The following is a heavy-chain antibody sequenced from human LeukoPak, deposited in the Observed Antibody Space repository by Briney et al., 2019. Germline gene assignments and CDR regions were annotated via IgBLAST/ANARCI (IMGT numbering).Heavy chain of an antibody. Sequence: PGGSLRLSCAASGFTFSSDYMSWVRQAPGKGLEWVSITYSDGHTYYSDSVKGRFTISRDNSMNTLYLQMNGLRAEDTAVYYCARNRVIFGVVITYYFDYWGQGTLVTVSS. V-gene: IGHV3-53*01. CDR2: TYSDGHT. CDR1: GFTFSSDY. CDR3: ARNRVIFGVVITYYFDY. J-gene: IGHJ4*02. D-gene: IGHD3-3*01.